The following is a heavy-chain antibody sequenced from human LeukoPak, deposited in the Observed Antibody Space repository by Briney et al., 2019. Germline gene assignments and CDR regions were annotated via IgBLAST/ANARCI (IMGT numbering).Heavy chain of an antibody. CDR1: GGSISSSSYY. CDR2: IYYSGST. CDR3: ARVNWNYGFDI. D-gene: IGHD1-7*01. V-gene: IGHV4-39*01. J-gene: IGHJ3*02. Sequence: SETLSLTCTVPGGSISSSSYYWGWIRQPPGKGLEWIGSIYYSGSTYYNPSLKSRVTISVDTSKNQFSLKLSSVTAADTAVYYCARVNWNYGFDIWGQGTMVTVSS.